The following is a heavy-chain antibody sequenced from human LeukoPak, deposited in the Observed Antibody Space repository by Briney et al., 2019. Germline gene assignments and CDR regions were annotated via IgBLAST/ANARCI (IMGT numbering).Heavy chain of an antibody. CDR1: GFTFSSYA. Sequence: GGSLRLSCAASGFTFSSYAMSWVRQAPGKGLEWVAVVAYDGSNEEYAESVKGRFTISRDNSGNTLYLHLNGLRVEDTAVYYCAKETYSYGAVTYILDVWGQGTTVTVSS. D-gene: IGHD5-18*01. V-gene: IGHV3-30*18. J-gene: IGHJ6*02. CDR3: AKETYSYGAVTYILDV. CDR2: VAYDGSNE.